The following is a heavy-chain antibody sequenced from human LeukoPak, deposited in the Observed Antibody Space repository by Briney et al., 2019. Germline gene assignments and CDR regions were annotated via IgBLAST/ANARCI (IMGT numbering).Heavy chain of an antibody. CDR3: ARAPEQWLVYYFDY. J-gene: IGHJ4*02. Sequence: GASVKVSCKASGYTFTGYYMHWVRQAPGQGLEWMGWINPNSGGTNYAQKFQGRVTMTRDTSVSTAYMELSRLRSDDTAVYYCARAPEQWLVYYFDYWGQGTLVTVSS. V-gene: IGHV1-2*02. CDR2: INPNSGGT. CDR1: GYTFTGYY. D-gene: IGHD6-19*01.